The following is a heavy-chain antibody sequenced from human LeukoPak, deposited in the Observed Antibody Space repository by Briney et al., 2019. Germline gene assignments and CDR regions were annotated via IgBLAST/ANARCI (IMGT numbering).Heavy chain of an antibody. CDR3: ARLVARVRGVTYYFDY. CDR2: IYHTGSS. Sequence: PSETLSLTCTVSGGSFSSGGYYWSWIRQHPGEGLERIGHIYHTGSSYYNPTLKSRVTISVDTSRNQFSLRLKSVTAADTAVYYCARLVARVRGVTYYFDYWGQGTLVTVSS. CDR1: GGSFSSGGYY. J-gene: IGHJ4*02. V-gene: IGHV4-31*03. D-gene: IGHD3-10*01.